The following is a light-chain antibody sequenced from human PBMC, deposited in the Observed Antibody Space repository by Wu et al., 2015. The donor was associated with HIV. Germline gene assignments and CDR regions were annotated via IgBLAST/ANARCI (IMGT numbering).Light chain of an antibody. CDR1: QSVSSSY. J-gene: IGKJ3*01. Sequence: EIVLTQSPGTLSLSPGERATLSCRASQSVSSSYLAWYQQKPGQAPRLLIYGASSRATGIPDRFSGSGSGTDFTLTISRLEPEDFAVYYCQQYGSSPFTFGPGTKGGY. CDR3: QQYGSSPFT. CDR2: GAS. V-gene: IGKV3-20*01.